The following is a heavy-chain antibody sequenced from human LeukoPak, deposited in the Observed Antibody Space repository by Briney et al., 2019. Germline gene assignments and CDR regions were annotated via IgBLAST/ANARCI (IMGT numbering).Heavy chain of an antibody. V-gene: IGHV1-2*02. Sequence: HWASVKVSCKASGYTFTGYYMHWVRQAPGQGLEWMGWINPNGGGTNYAQKFQGRVTMTRDTSISTAYMELSRLRSDDTAVYYCAREIPGIAVAGTVRWFDPWGQGTLVTVSS. CDR1: GYTFTGYY. J-gene: IGHJ5*02. CDR2: INPNGGGT. CDR3: AREIPGIAVAGTVRWFDP. D-gene: IGHD6-19*01.